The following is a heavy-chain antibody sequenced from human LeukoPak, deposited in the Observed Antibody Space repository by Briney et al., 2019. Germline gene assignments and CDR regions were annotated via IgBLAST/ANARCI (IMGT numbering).Heavy chain of an antibody. CDR2: IYSSGST. J-gene: IGHJ3*02. V-gene: IGHV4-59*01. CDR3: ARGNSGYDYAFDI. Sequence: SETLSLTCTVSGGSINSYHWSWIRQPPGKGLQWIGFIYSSGSTNYNPSLKSRVTISLDTSKNQFSLRVSSVTSADTAVYYCARGNSGYDYAFDIWGQGTMVTVSS. D-gene: IGHD5-12*01. CDR1: GGSINSYH.